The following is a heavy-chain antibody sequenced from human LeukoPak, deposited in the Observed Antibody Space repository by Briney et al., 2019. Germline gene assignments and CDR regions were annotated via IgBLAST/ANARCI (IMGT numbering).Heavy chain of an antibody. Sequence: ASVNVSCTTSGYTFTNYDINWVRQATGQGLEWLGWMSPGSGYTGYAQKFQGRVTMTRDISITTAYVELSSLRSEDTAVYYCARGIEAGVDYWGQGTLVTVPS. CDR3: ARGIEAGVDY. CDR2: MSPGSGYT. D-gene: IGHD6-25*01. J-gene: IGHJ4*02. V-gene: IGHV1-8*02. CDR1: GYTFTNYD.